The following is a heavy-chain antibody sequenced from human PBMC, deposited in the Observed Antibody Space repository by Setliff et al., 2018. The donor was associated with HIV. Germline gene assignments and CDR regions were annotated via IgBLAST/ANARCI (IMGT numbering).Heavy chain of an antibody. CDR2: ISGSGAST. Sequence: SLSLSFAASGFTFSNSVMIWVRQPPEKELEWVPAISGSGASTYYADSVQCQFTISRDNSKNTLYLQMHSLSAEDTDVYYCAKEGYPDYDSDTYYFPFEYWGQGTLVTVSS. D-gene: IGHD3-9*01. CDR3: AKEGYPDYDSDTYYFPFEY. CDR1: GFTFSNSV. V-gene: IGHV3-23*01. J-gene: IGHJ4*02.